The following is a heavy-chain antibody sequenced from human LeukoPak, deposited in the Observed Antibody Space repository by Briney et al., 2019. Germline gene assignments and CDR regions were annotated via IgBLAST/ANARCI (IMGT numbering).Heavy chain of an antibody. Sequence: PGRSLRLSCAASGFTFSSYGMHWVRQAPGKGLEWVALISYDGSDKYYADSVKGRFTISRDNSKNTLYLQMNSLRAEDTAVYYCAKDLRQWLSYYFDNWGQGTLVTVSS. J-gene: IGHJ4*02. CDR2: ISYDGSDK. CDR1: GFTFSSYG. V-gene: IGHV3-30*18. D-gene: IGHD6-19*01. CDR3: AKDLRQWLSYYFDN.